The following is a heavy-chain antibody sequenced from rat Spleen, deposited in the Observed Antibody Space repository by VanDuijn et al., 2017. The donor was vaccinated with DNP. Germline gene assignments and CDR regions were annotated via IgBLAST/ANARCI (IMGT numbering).Heavy chain of an antibody. D-gene: IGHD5-1*01. Sequence: QVQLKESGPGLVQPSQTLSLTCTVSGFSLTSNSVHWVRQPPGKGLEWMGRIQSGGSTDYNSALKSRLSISRDTSKSQVFLKMNSVQTEDTAMYFCARSGRAMSAWGQGTSVTVSS. V-gene: IGHV2-1*01. CDR1: GFSLTSNS. J-gene: IGHJ4*01. CDR2: IQSGGST. CDR3: ARSGRAMSA.